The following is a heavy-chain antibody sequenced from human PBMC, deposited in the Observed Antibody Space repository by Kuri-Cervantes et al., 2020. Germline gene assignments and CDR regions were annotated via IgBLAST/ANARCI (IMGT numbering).Heavy chain of an antibody. V-gene: IGHV4-4*02. J-gene: IGHJ4*02. CDR2: IFHRGSY. CDR1: GDSISTSNW. CDR3: ARRDGTSSESGGYLITPYYLDT. Sequence: GSLRLSCAVSGDSISTSNWWTWVRQSPEKGLEWIGEIFHRGSYNYSPSLRSRVTMSVDKSRNEFSLRLTSVTSADTATYYCARRDGTSSESGGYLITPYYLDTWGQGARVTVSS. D-gene: IGHD5-24*01.